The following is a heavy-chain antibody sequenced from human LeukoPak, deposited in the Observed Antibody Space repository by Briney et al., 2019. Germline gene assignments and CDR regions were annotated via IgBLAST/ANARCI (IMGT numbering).Heavy chain of an antibody. Sequence: SETLSLTCTVSGGSISSYWWSWIRQPAGKGLEWIGRIYSSGSTNYNPSLKSRVTMSVDTSKSQFSLKLSSLTAADTAVYYCARHRYSVAYYFDYWGQGTLVSVSS. J-gene: IGHJ4*02. V-gene: IGHV4-4*07. D-gene: IGHD6-13*01. CDR1: GGSISSYW. CDR2: IYSSGST. CDR3: ARHRYSVAYYFDY.